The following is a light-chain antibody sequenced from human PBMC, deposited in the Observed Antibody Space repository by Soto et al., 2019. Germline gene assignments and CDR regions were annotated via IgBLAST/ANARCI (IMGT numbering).Light chain of an antibody. J-gene: IGLJ1*01. V-gene: IGLV4-69*01. Sequence: QSVLTQSASASASVGASVKLTCTLSSGHSSYAIAWHQQQPEKGPRYLMKLNSDGSHSRGDGIPDRFSGSSSGAERYLTISSLQSEDEADYYCQTWGTGIHVFGTGTKVTV. CDR2: LNSDGSH. CDR3: QTWGTGIHV. CDR1: SGHSSYA.